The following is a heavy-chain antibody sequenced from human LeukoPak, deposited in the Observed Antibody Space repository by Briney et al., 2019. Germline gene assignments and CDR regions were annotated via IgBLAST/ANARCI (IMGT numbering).Heavy chain of an antibody. D-gene: IGHD6-13*01. Sequence: GGSLRLSCAASGFTFSGSAMHWVRQASGKGXXXLGRIRSKADSYTTAYAASVKGRFIVSRDDSKNTAYLQVNSLKTEDTAVYYCRAAADLNDYWGQGTLVTVSS. V-gene: IGHV3-73*01. CDR1: GFTFSGSA. CDR3: RAAADLNDY. J-gene: IGHJ4*02. CDR2: IRSKADSYTT.